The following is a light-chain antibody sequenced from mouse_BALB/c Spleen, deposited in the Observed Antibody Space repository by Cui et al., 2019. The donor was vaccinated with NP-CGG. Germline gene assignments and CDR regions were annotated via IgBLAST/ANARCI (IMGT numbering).Light chain of an antibody. V-gene: IGLV1*01. J-gene: IGLJ1*01. CDR1: TGAVTTSNY. CDR2: GTN. Sequence: QAVVTQESALTTSPGETVTFTCRSSTGAVTTSNYANWVQEKPDHLFTGLIGGTNNRVPGVSARFSGSLIGDKAALTITGAQTEDEAIYFCALWYSNHWVFGGGTKLTVL. CDR3: ALWYSNHWV.